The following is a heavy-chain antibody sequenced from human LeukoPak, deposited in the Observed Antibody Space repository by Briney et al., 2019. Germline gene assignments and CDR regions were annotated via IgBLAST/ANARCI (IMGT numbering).Heavy chain of an antibody. J-gene: IGHJ4*02. V-gene: IGHV3-21*01. D-gene: IGHD6-19*01. Sequence: KAGGSLRLSCAASGFTFSSYSMNWVRQAPGKGLEWVSSISSSSSYIYYADSVKGRFTISRDNAKNSLYLQMNSLRAEDTAVYYCARDARYSSGWHPYWGQGTLVTVSS. CDR2: ISSSSSYI. CDR1: GFTFSSYS. CDR3: ARDARYSSGWHPY.